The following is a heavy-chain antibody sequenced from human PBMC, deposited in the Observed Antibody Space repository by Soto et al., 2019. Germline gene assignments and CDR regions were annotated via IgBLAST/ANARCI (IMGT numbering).Heavy chain of an antibody. Sequence: GGSLRLSCVASGFTFSSFAMSWVRQAPGKGLEWVSGISGSGGSTFYADSVKGRFTISRDNSKNTLYLEMNSLRAEGTAVYYCAKGSLIAVVIEYYFDYWGQGTLVTVSS. V-gene: IGHV3-23*01. J-gene: IGHJ4*02. D-gene: IGHD3-22*01. CDR2: ISGSGGST. CDR1: GFTFSSFA. CDR3: AKGSLIAVVIEYYFDY.